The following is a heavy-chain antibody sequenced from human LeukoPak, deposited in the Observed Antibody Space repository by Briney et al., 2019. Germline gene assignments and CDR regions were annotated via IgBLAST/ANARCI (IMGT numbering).Heavy chain of an antibody. CDR2: INPSGGST. Sequence: ASVKVSCKASGYTFTSYYMHWVRQAPGQGLEWMGIINPSGGSTSYAQKFQGRVTMTRDMSTSTVYMELSSLRSEDTAVYYCARVSRRGFSPKGESEYFDYWGQGTLVTVSS. V-gene: IGHV1-46*01. D-gene: IGHD3-16*01. J-gene: IGHJ4*02. CDR1: GYTFTSYY. CDR3: ARVSRRGFSPKGESEYFDY.